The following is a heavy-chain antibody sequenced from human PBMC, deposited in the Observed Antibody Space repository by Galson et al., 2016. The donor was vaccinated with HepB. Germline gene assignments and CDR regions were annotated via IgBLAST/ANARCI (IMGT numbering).Heavy chain of an antibody. CDR2: IYYSGRT. J-gene: IGHJ6*02. CDR1: GASISGYY. Sequence: TLSLTCTVSGASISGYYLSWIRQPPGKGLGWIGYIYYSGRTNYNPSLKSRVTISVDTSKNQFSLKLSSVTAADTAVYYCARDDSGGWYGFHYGMDVWGQRTTVTVSS. D-gene: IGHD6-19*01. V-gene: IGHV4-59*01. CDR3: ARDDSGGWYGFHYGMDV.